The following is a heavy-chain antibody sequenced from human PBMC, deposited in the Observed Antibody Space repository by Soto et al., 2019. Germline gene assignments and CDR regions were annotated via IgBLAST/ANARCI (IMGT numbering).Heavy chain of an antibody. Sequence: ASVKVSCKASGYTFTSNDISWVRQATGQGLEWMGWMNPNSGNTGYAQRFQGRITMTRNPSISTAYMELSSLRSEDTAVYYCARVRRDDCGGDCYVSWFDPWGPGTLVTVSS. CDR3: ARVRRDDCGGDCYVSWFDP. CDR1: GYTFTSND. V-gene: IGHV1-8*02. CDR2: MNPNSGNT. D-gene: IGHD2-21*02. J-gene: IGHJ5*02.